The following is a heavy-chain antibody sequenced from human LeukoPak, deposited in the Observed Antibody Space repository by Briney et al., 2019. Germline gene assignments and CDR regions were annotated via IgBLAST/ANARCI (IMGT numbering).Heavy chain of an antibody. Sequence: PGGSLRLSCAASGFTFSSYGMHWVRQAPGKGLEWVAVISYDGSNKYYADSVKGRFTISRDNSKNTLYLQMNSLRAEDTAVYYCAKPSPYLNYPPVYYFDYWGQGTLVTVSS. J-gene: IGHJ4*02. V-gene: IGHV3-30*18. D-gene: IGHD1-7*01. CDR2: ISYDGSNK. CDR3: AKPSPYLNYPPVYYFDY. CDR1: GFTFSSYG.